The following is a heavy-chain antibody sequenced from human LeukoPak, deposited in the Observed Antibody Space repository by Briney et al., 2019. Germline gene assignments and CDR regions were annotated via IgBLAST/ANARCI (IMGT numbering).Heavy chain of an antibody. V-gene: IGHV3-30*18. CDR2: ISDDGNKK. Sequence: PGGSLRLSCATSVFTFSRFGMHWVRHAPCKGLEWVAVISDDGNKKYFADSVKGRFTISRDYSKNTLHLQMNSLRAEDTAMYYCAKDNRNYGMDVWGQGTTVTVSS. CDR1: VFTFSRFG. J-gene: IGHJ6*02. CDR3: AKDNRNYGMDV.